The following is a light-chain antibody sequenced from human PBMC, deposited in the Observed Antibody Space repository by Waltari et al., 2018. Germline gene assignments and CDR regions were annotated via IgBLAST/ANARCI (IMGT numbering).Light chain of an antibody. CDR3: QQYYSGRT. CDR1: HSVLFSSSNKNY. Sequence: DIVMTQSPDSLAVSLGERGTINCKSSHSVLFSSSNKNYLAWYQQKPGQPPKLLIYWSSTRESGVPDRFSGSGSGRDFTLTISSLQAEDVAVYYCQQYYSGRTFGQGTKVEIK. J-gene: IGKJ1*01. CDR2: WSS. V-gene: IGKV4-1*01.